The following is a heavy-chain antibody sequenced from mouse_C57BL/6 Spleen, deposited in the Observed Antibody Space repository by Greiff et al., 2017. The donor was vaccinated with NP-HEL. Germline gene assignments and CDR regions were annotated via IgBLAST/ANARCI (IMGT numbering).Heavy chain of an antibody. J-gene: IGHJ2*01. CDR2: IYPRSGNT. Sequence: VQLQQSGAELARHGASVKLCKASGYTFTSYGISWVKQRTGQGLEWIGEIYPRSGNTYYNEKFKGKATLTADKSSSTAYMELRSLTSEDSAVYFCARGSEVDYWGQGTTLTVSS. CDR3: ARGSEVDY. CDR1: GYTFTSYG. V-gene: IGHV1-81*01.